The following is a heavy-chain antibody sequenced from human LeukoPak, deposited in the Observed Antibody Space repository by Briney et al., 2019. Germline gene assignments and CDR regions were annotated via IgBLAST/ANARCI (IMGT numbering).Heavy chain of an antibody. V-gene: IGHV1-2*02. CDR2: INPNIGGT. D-gene: IGHD4/OR15-4a*01. J-gene: IGHJ5*02. CDR1: GYTFTDYY. Sequence: ASVKVSCKASGYTFTDYYIHWVRQAPGQGPEWMGWINPNIGGTNYAQKFQGRVTMTRDTSITTAYMDLSSLTSDDTAVYYCARSNYGGQGAGDNWFDPWGQGTLVTVSS. CDR3: ARSNYGGQGAGDNWFDP.